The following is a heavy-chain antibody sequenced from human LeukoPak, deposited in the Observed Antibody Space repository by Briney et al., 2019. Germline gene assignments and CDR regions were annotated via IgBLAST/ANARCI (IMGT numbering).Heavy chain of an antibody. CDR2: ISASTTTI. J-gene: IGHJ2*01. D-gene: IGHD7-27*01. V-gene: IGHV3-48*02. CDR3: ARDATGAYYWYFDL. CDR1: GSTFSSYT. Sequence: QPGGSLRLSCAASGSTFSSYTMNWVRQAPGKGLEWLSYISASTTTIYYADSVKGRFTISRDNAKNSLYLQMSSLRDEDTAVYFCARDATGAYYWYFDLWGRGTLVTVSS.